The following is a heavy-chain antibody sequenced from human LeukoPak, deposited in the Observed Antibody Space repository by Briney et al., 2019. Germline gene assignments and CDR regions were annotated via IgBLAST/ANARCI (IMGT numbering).Heavy chain of an antibody. V-gene: IGHV4-59*01. CDR3: ARIVGRRWLQLRGYYFDY. CDR2: IHYTGST. D-gene: IGHD5-24*01. J-gene: IGHJ4*02. Sequence: SETLSLTCTVSGGSINSYYWSWIRQPPGKGLECIGYIHYTGSTNYNPSLKSRVTISVDTSKSQFSLKLSSVTAADTAVYYCARIVGRRWLQLRGYYFDYWGQGTLVTVSS. CDR1: GGSINSYY.